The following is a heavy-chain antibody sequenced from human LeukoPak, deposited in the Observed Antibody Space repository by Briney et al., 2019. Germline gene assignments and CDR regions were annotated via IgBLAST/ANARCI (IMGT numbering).Heavy chain of an antibody. CDR2: ISSSGSTI. D-gene: IGHD6-6*01. J-gene: IGHJ4*02. CDR1: GFTFSSYE. Sequence: LTGGSLRLSCAASGFTFSSYEMNWVRQAPGKGLEWASYISSSGSTIYYADSVKGRFTISRDNAKNSLYLQMNSLRAEDTAVYYCARALDIAARPFDYWGQGTLVTVSS. CDR3: ARALDIAARPFDY. V-gene: IGHV3-48*03.